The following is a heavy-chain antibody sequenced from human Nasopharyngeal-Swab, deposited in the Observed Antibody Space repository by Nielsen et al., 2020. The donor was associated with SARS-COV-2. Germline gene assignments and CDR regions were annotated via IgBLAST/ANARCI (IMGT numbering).Heavy chain of an antibody. CDR1: GGSFSGYY. Sequence: SDTLSLTCAVYGGSFSGYYWSWIRQPPGKGLEWSGEINHSGSTNYNPSLKSRVTISVDTSKNQFSLKLSSVTAADTAVYYCASAIPPPDLNWFDPWGQGTLVTVSS. CDR2: INHSGST. V-gene: IGHV4-34*01. CDR3: ASAIPPPDLNWFDP. J-gene: IGHJ5*02.